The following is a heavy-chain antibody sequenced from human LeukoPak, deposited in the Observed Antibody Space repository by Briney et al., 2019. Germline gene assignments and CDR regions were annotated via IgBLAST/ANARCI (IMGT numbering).Heavy chain of an antibody. CDR2: IIPIFGTA. V-gene: IGHV1-69*13. CDR3: ARRYYYGSGYYYYYGIDV. Sequence: GASVKVSCKASGGTFSSYAISWVRQAPGQGLEWMGGIIPIFGTANYAQKFQGRVTITADESTSTAYMELSSLRSEDTAVYYCARRYYYGSGYYYYYGIDVWGQGTTVTVSS. CDR1: GGTFSSYA. D-gene: IGHD3-10*01. J-gene: IGHJ6*02.